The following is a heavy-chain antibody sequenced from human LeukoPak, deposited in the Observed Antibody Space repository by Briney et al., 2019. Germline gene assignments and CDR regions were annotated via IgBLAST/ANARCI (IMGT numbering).Heavy chain of an antibody. V-gene: IGHV4-59*08. J-gene: IGHJ4*02. CDR3: ARFDDIPDY. CDR1: GGSLSSYY. D-gene: IGHD3-9*01. Sequence: PSETLSLTCSVSGGSLSSYYWTWIRQPPGKGLEWIGYLYYTGTTNYNPSLKSRVTISVDTSKNQFSLKVKSVTAADTALYYCARFDDIPDYWGQGTLVTVSS. CDR2: LYYTGTT.